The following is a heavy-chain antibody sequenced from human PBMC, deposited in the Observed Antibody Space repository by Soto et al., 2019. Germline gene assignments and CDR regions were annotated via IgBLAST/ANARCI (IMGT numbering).Heavy chain of an antibody. CDR2: IKQDGSEK. CDR1: GVTFSSYG. CDR3: ARGIFGGGYYYYGMDV. Sequence: GGSLRLSWAASGVTFSSYGVSWVRQAPGKGLEWVANIKQDGSEKYYVDSVKGRFTISRDNAKNSLYLQMNSLRAEDTAVYYCARGIFGGGYYYYGMDVWGQGTTVTLSS. D-gene: IGHD3-3*01. V-gene: IGHV3-7*04. J-gene: IGHJ6*02.